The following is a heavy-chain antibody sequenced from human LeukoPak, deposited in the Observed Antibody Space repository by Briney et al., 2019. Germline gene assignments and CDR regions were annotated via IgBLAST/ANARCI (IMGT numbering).Heavy chain of an antibody. CDR2: IYSSGST. CDR1: GGSLSSYY. D-gene: IGHD3-22*01. Sequence: SETLSLTCTVSGGSLSSYYWSWIRQPAGEGLEWIGRIYSSGSTNYNPSLKSRVTISLDKSKNQFSLKLSSVTAAGTAVYYCARERPSTYYYDSSGYPGGRYFDYWGQGTLVTVRS. J-gene: IGHJ4*02. V-gene: IGHV4-4*07. CDR3: ARERPSTYYYDSSGYPGGRYFDY.